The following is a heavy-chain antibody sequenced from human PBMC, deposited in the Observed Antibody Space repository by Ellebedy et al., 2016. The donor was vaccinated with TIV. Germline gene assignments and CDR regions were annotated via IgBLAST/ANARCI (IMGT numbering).Heavy chain of an antibody. J-gene: IGHJ5*02. CDR1: GFSFISYS. V-gene: IGHV3-23*01. CDR2: ISSGGDRT. D-gene: IGHD6-6*01. CDR3: ARLARFSSSSRWFDP. Sequence: GESLKISXAASGFSFISYSMSWLRQPPGTGLEWVSSISSGGDRTYYAESVKGRFTISRDNSKNTLFLQMNSLRVEDTAAYYCARLARFSSSSRWFDPWGQGTLVTVSS.